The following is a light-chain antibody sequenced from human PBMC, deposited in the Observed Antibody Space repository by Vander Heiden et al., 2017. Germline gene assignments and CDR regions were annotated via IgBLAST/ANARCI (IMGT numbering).Light chain of an antibody. CDR3: QQTYSTLLT. Sequence: DIQMTQSPSSLSASAGDRVTITCRASQSISSYLNWYQQKPGKAPKLLIYAASSLQSGVPSRFSGSGSGTDYTLTISSLQPEDFATYYCQQTYSTLLTFGGGTMVEIK. J-gene: IGKJ4*01. V-gene: IGKV1-39*01. CDR1: QSISSY. CDR2: AAS.